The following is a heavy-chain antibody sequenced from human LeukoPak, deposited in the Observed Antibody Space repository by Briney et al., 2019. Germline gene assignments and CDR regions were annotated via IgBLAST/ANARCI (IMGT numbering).Heavy chain of an antibody. J-gene: IGHJ4*02. CDR3: ARGPLRTDVY. Sequence: GGSLRLSCAASGFTFSNYWMNWVRQAPGKGLEWVANINQDGSEKYYVDSVKGRFTISRDNAKNSLYLQMNSLRAEDTAVYYCARGPLRTDVYRGQGTLVTVSS. CDR2: INQDGSEK. V-gene: IGHV3-7*05. CDR1: GFTFSNYW. D-gene: IGHD2-8*01.